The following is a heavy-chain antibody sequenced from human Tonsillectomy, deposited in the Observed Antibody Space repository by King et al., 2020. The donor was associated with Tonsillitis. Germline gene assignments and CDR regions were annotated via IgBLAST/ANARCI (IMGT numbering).Heavy chain of an antibody. D-gene: IGHD1-26*01. J-gene: IGHJ4*02. CDR3: ARAPVGTSPWDY. Sequence: QLQLQESGPGLVRPSETLSLTCTVSGDSIRTFFWSWIRQPPGTGLEWLGNIFPSAATTYNPSLKSRVISSMDTPKNPFSLLLTSVTAADTAVYYCARAPVGTSPWDYWGQGALVTVSS. CDR2: IFPSAAT. CDR1: GDSIRTFF. V-gene: IGHV4-59*01.